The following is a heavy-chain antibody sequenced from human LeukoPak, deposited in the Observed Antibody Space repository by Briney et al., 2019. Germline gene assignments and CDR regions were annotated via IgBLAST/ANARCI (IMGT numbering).Heavy chain of an antibody. CDR3: ARDSYDSSGYYYSPGDY. V-gene: IGHV3-74*01. J-gene: IGHJ4*02. CDR2: IYSDGSST. CDR1: GFTFSSYW. Sequence: GGSLRLSCAASGFTFSSYWMHWVRQAPGKGLVWVSRIYSDGSSTSYADSVKGRFTISRDNAKNTLYLQMNSLRAEDTAVYYCARDSYDSSGYYYSPGDYWGQGTLVTVSS. D-gene: IGHD3-22*01.